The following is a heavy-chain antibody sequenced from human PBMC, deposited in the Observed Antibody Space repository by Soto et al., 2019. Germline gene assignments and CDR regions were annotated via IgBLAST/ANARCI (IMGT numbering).Heavy chain of an antibody. CDR1: GGSFSGYY. V-gene: IGHV4-34*01. CDR2: INHSGST. D-gene: IGHD4-17*01. J-gene: IGHJ3*02. CDR3: ARAQTYGDYWFAFDI. Sequence: PSETLSLTCAVYGGSFSGYYWSWIRQPPGKGLEWIGEINHSGSTNYNPSLKSRVTISVDTSKNQFSLKLSSVTAADTAVYYCARAQTYGDYWFAFDIWGQGTMVTVSS.